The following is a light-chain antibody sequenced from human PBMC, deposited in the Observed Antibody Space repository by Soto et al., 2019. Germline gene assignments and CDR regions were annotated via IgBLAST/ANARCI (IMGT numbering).Light chain of an antibody. CDR3: QQGNTLPWT. J-gene: IGKJ1*01. V-gene: IGKV4-1*01. Sequence: DILMTHSPDSLAVSLGEWATIKCKSSPCVLYPANHKIHLAWDHQKLGQAPRLLNFAAADRATGIPGRFKGSGPGTDFTLFISRLEPEDFAFYYSQQGNTLPWTFGPGSMV. CDR2: AAA. CDR1: PCVLYPANHKIH.